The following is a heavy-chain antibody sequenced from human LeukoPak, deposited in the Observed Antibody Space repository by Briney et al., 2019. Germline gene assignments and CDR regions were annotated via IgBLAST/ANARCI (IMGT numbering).Heavy chain of an antibody. V-gene: IGHV3-53*01. CDR3: AREVVSIPSYFDS. CDR1: GFTFSSSY. D-gene: IGHD2-15*01. Sequence: PGGSLRLSCAASGFTFSSSYMYWVRQAPGKGLEWVSFFYRGDSTYYAESVRGRFTISRGNSKNTLYLLMNSLIPEDTAVYYCAREVVSIPSYFDSWGQGTLVTVSS. CDR2: FYRGDST. J-gene: IGHJ4*02.